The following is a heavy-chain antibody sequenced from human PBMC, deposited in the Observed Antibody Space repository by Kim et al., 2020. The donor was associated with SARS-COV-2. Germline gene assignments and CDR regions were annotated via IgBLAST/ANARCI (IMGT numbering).Heavy chain of an antibody. D-gene: IGHD1-26*01. Sequence: GGSLRLSCAASGFTFSNYAMHWVRQAPGRGLEWVAVTIYDGSDKHYADSVKGRFTISRDNSKNTLYLQMNSLRTEDTALYYCARDVTGSYIWDFWGQGTLVTVSS. V-gene: IGHV3-30-3*01. CDR1: GFTFSNYA. CDR2: TIYDGSDK. J-gene: IGHJ4*02. CDR3: ARDVTGSYIWDF.